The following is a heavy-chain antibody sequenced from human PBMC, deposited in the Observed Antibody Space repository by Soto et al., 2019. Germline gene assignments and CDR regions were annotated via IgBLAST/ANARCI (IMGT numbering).Heavy chain of an antibody. J-gene: IGHJ4*02. Sequence: PSETLSLTCTVSGGSISSYYWSWIRQPPGKGLEWIGYIYYSGSTNYNPSLKSRVTISVDTSKNQFSLKLSSVTAADTAVYYCARAGLPYYDISRPNYFDYWGQGTLVTVSS. V-gene: IGHV4-59*01. CDR2: IYYSGST. CDR1: GGSISSYY. D-gene: IGHD3-9*01. CDR3: ARAGLPYYDISRPNYFDY.